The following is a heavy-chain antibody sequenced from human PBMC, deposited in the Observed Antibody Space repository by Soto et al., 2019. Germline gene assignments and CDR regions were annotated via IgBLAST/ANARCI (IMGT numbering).Heavy chain of an antibody. CDR1: GFTFSSYS. CDR2: ISSSSSTI. Sequence: GGSLRLSCAASGFTFSSYSMNWVRQAPGKGLEWVSYISSSSSTIYYADSVKGRFTISRDNAKNSLYLQMNSLRDEDTAVYYCARTSPTITMVRGVLAAFDYWGQGTLVTAPQ. J-gene: IGHJ4*02. V-gene: IGHV3-48*02. D-gene: IGHD3-10*01. CDR3: ARTSPTITMVRGVLAAFDY.